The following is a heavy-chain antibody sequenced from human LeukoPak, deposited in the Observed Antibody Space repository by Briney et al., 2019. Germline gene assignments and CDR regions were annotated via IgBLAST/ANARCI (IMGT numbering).Heavy chain of an antibody. CDR3: TRSRQLDY. J-gene: IGHJ4*02. CDR2: SRGKTYGGTT. V-gene: IGHV3-49*04. CDR1: GFTFGDYT. Sequence: PGGSLRLSCTASGFTFGDYTMSWVRQAPGKGLEWVGCSRGKTYGGTTEYAASVKGRFTISRDDSKSIAYLQMNSLKTEDTAVYYCTRSRQLDYWGQGTLVTVSS. D-gene: IGHD2-2*01.